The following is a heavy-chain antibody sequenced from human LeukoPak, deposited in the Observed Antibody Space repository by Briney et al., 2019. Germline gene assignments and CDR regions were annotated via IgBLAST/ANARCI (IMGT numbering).Heavy chain of an antibody. J-gene: IGHJ4*02. D-gene: IGHD1-26*01. CDR1: GGSFSGYS. V-gene: IGHV4-34*01. Sequence: SETLSLTCAVYGGSFSGYSWSWIRQPPGKGLEWIGEINHSGSTNYNPSLKSRVTISVDTSKNQFSLKLSSVTAADTAVYYCARVGATMLDYWGQGTLVTVSS. CDR2: INHSGST. CDR3: ARVGATMLDY.